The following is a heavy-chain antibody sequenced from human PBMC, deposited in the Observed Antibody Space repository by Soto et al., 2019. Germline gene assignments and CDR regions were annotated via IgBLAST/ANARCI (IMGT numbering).Heavy chain of an antibody. D-gene: IGHD2-21*02. Sequence: QVQLPQWGAGLLKPSETLSLTCAVYGGSFSGYYWSWIRQPPGKGLEWIGEINHSGSTNYNPSLKSRVTISVDTSKNQSALKLSSVTAADTAVYYCARAGVVTALDYWGQGTLFTVSS. CDR3: ARAGVVTALDY. J-gene: IGHJ4*02. CDR1: GGSFSGYY. V-gene: IGHV4-34*01. CDR2: INHSGST.